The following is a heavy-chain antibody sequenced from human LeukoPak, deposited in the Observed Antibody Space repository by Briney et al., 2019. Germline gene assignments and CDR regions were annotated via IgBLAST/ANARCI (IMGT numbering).Heavy chain of an antibody. Sequence: PSETLSLTCAVYGGSFSGYYWSWLRQPAGKGLEWIGEINHSGSTNYSPSLKSRITISVDTSKNQFSLKLSSVTAADTAVYYCASSGPWSDYYYYDPFDYWGQGTLVTVSS. V-gene: IGHV4-34*10. J-gene: IGHJ4*02. D-gene: IGHD3-22*01. CDR1: GGSFSGYY. CDR2: INHSGST. CDR3: ASSGPWSDYYYYDPFDY.